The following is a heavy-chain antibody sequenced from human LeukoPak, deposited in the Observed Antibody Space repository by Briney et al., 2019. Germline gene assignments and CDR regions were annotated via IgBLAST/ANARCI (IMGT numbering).Heavy chain of an antibody. CDR1: GFTFSSYA. CDR2: ISYDGSNK. D-gene: IGHD1-26*01. J-gene: IGHJ4*02. Sequence: GGSLRLSCAASGFTFSSYAMHWVRQAPGKGLEWVAVISYDGSNKYYADSVKGRFTISRDNSKNTLYLQMNGLRAEDTAVYYCASGGAHWGQGTLVTVSS. CDR3: ASGGAH. V-gene: IGHV3-30-3*01.